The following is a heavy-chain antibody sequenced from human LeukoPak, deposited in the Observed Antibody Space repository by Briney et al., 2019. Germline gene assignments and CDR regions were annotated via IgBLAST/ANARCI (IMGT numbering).Heavy chain of an antibody. CDR3: ARASIAARTYHFDY. V-gene: IGHV3-30*14. CDR2: ISYDGSNK. Sequence: GGSLRLSCAASGFTFSSYAMHWVRQAPGKGLEWVAVISYDGSNKYYADSVKGRFTISRDNSKNTLYLQMNSLRAEDTAVYYCARASIAARTYHFDYWGQGTLVTVSS. CDR1: GFTFSSYA. J-gene: IGHJ4*02. D-gene: IGHD6-6*01.